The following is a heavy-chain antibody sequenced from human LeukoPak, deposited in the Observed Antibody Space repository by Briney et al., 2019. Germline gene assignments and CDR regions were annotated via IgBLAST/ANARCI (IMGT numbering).Heavy chain of an antibody. Sequence: GASVKVSCKASGGTFSSYAISWVRQAPGQGLEWMGGIIPIFGTANYAQKFQGRVTITADESTSTAYMELSSLRSEDTALYYCAKGTYYSGSGTNYMDVWGKGTTVTVSS. V-gene: IGHV1-69*13. CDR3: AKGTYYSGSGTNYMDV. D-gene: IGHD3-10*01. CDR1: GGTFSSYA. CDR2: IIPIFGTA. J-gene: IGHJ6*03.